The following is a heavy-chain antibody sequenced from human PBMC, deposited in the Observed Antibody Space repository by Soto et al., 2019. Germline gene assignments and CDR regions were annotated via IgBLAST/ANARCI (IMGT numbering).Heavy chain of an antibody. CDR3: AGFWSGYGYYYYYYMDV. D-gene: IGHD3-3*01. CDR1: GGSFSGYY. J-gene: IGHJ6*03. V-gene: IGHV4-34*01. Sequence: SETLSLTCAVYGGSFSGYYWSWIRQPPGKGLEWIGEINHSGSTNYNPSLKSRVTISVDTSKNQFSLKLSSVTAADTAVYYCAGFWSGYGYYYYYYMDVWGKWTTVTVSS. CDR2: INHSGST.